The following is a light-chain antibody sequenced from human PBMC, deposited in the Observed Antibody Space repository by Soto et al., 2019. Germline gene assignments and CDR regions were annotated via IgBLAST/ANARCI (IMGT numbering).Light chain of an antibody. CDR1: QSISSW. Sequence: DIQMTQSPSTLSASVGDRVTITCRASQSISSWLAWYQQKPGKAPKLLIYDASSLESGVPSRFSGSGSGTEFTLTISSLQPDDFATYYCQQYNSYPLTFGQGTRLEIK. CDR2: DAS. V-gene: IGKV1-5*01. J-gene: IGKJ5*01. CDR3: QQYNSYPLT.